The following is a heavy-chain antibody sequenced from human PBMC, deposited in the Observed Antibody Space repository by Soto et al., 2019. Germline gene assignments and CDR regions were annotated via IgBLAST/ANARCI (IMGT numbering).Heavy chain of an antibody. Sequence: GGSLRLSCAASGFTFSSYAMSWVRQAPGKGLEWVSAISGSGGSTYYADSVKGRFTISRDNSKNTLYLQMNSLRAEDTAVYYCAKSLRGYCSGGSCPNLDYWGQGTLVTVSS. V-gene: IGHV3-23*01. CDR3: AKSLRGYCSGGSCPNLDY. CDR2: ISGSGGST. J-gene: IGHJ4*02. CDR1: GFTFSSYA. D-gene: IGHD2-15*01.